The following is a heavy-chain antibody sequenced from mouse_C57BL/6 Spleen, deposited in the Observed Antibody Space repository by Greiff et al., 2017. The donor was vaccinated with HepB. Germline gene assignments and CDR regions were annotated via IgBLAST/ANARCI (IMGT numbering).Heavy chain of an antibody. CDR1: GYTFTSYW. D-gene: IGHD1-1*01. CDR3: ARWGTTVVTPFAY. Sequence: QVQLQQPGTELVKPGASVKLSCKASGYTFTSYWMHWVKQRPGQGLEWIGNINPSNGGTKYNEKFKSKATLTVDKSSSTAYMQLSSLTSEDSAVYYCARWGTTVVTPFAYWGQGTLVTVSA. CDR2: INPSNGGT. V-gene: IGHV1-53*01. J-gene: IGHJ3*01.